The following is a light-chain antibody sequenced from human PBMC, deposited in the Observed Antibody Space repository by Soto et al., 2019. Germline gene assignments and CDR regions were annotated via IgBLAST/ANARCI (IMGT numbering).Light chain of an antibody. V-gene: IGLV2-11*01. CDR1: SSDVGGYNY. J-gene: IGLJ2*01. CDR2: DVS. Sequence: ALTQPRSVSGSPGQSVTISCTGTSSDVGGYNYVSWYQQHPGKAPKLMIYDVSKRPSGVPDRFSGSKSGNTASLTISGLQAEDEADYYCCSYAGSYTGVFGGGTKLTVL. CDR3: CSYAGSYTGV.